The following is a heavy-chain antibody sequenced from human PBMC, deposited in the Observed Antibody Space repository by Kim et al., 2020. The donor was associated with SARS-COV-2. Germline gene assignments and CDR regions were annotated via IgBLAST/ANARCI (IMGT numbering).Heavy chain of an antibody. CDR2: ISYDGSNK. D-gene: IGHD3-22*01. CDR3: ARDRNYYDSSGYYYPRYYEYFRMDV. CDR1: GFTFSSYA. J-gene: IGHJ6*02. V-gene: IGHV3-30-3*01. Sequence: GGSLRLSCAASGFTFSSYAMHWVRQAPGKGLEWVAVISYDGSNKYYADSVKGRFTISRDNSKNTLYLQMNSLRAEDTAVYYCARDRNYYDSSGYYYPRYYEYFRMDVWAQGTTVTVSS.